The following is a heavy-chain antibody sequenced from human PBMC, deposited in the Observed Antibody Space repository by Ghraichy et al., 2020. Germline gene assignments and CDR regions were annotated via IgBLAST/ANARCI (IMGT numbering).Heavy chain of an antibody. D-gene: IGHD2-2*01. Sequence: SETLSLTCAVSGGSISSGGYSWSWIRQPPGKGLEWIGYIYHSGSTYYNPSLKSRVTISVDRSKNQFSLKLSSVTAADTAVYYCARGLVPAAKDAFDIWGQGTMVTVSS. J-gene: IGHJ3*02. CDR2: IYHSGST. CDR3: ARGLVPAAKDAFDI. CDR1: GGSISSGGYS. V-gene: IGHV4-30-2*01.